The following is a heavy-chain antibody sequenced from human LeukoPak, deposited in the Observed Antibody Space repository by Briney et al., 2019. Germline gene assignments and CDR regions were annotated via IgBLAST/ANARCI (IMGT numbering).Heavy chain of an antibody. CDR3: ARDLGVGYCSSTSCYYYYYGMDV. Sequence: PGGSLRLSCEASGFTFSSYWMSWVRQAPGKGLEWVANIKQDGSEKYYVDSVKGRFTISRDNAKNSLYLQINSLRAEDTAVYYCARDLGVGYCSSTSCYYYYYGMDVWGQGTTVTVSS. J-gene: IGHJ6*02. CDR2: IKQDGSEK. V-gene: IGHV3-7*01. D-gene: IGHD2-2*01. CDR1: GFTFSSYW.